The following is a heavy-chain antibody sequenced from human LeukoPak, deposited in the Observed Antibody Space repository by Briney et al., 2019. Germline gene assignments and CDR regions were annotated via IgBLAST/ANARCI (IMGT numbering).Heavy chain of an antibody. CDR3: ARETSDS. D-gene: IGHD1-1*01. CDR2: INPSGSTT. Sequence: ASVKVSCKASGYTFTSYFMHWVRQAPGQGLEWLGMINPSGSTTTYAQKFQGRVTMTRDTSTSTVYMELGSPRSEDTAVYYCARETSDSWGQGTLVTVSS. J-gene: IGHJ5*01. CDR1: GYTFTSYF. V-gene: IGHV1-46*01.